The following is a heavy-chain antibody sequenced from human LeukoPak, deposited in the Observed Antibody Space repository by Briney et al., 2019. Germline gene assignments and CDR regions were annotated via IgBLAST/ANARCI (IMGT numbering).Heavy chain of an antibody. Sequence: SETLSLTCTVSGGSISSYYWSWIRQPPGKGLEWIGYIYYSGSTNYNPSLKSRVTISVDTPKNQFSLKLSSVTAADTAVYYCARDMYYYDSSGYTRDWFDPWGQGTLVTVSS. CDR1: GGSISSYY. CDR3: ARDMYYYDSSGYTRDWFDP. J-gene: IGHJ5*02. V-gene: IGHV4-59*01. D-gene: IGHD3-22*01. CDR2: IYYSGST.